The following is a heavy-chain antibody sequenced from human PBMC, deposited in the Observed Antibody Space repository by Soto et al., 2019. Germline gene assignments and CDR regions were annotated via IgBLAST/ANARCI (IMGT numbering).Heavy chain of an antibody. V-gene: IGHV4-31*03. Sequence: LTCTVSGGAISSGGYYWSWIRQHPGKGLEWIGYIYYSGSTYYNPSLKSRVTISVDTSKNQFSLKLSSVTAADTAVYYCAREQQPGLNFDYWGQGTLVTVSS. CDR3: AREQQPGLNFDY. CDR2: IYYSGST. CDR1: GGAISSGGYY. J-gene: IGHJ4*02. D-gene: IGHD6-13*01.